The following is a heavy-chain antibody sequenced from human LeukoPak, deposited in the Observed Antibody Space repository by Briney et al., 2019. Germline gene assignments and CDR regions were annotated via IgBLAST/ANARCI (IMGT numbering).Heavy chain of an antibody. V-gene: IGHV1-69*06. CDR2: IIPIFGTA. CDR1: GGTFSSYA. D-gene: IGHD3-9*01. Sequence: SVKVSCKASGGTFSSYAISWVRQAPGQGLEWMGGIIPIFGTANYAQKFQGRVTITADKSTSTAYMELSSLRSEDTAVYYRATERYFDWLFEFKYYYYYGMDVWGKGTTVTVSS. J-gene: IGHJ6*04. CDR3: ATERYFDWLFEFKYYYYYGMDV.